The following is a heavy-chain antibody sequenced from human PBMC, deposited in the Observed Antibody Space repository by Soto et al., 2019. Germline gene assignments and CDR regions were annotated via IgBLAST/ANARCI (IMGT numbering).Heavy chain of an antibody. J-gene: IGHJ4*02. V-gene: IGHV1-18*04. CDR2: ISTNNGNT. CDR3: GRVTIAVAGWAFDY. D-gene: IGHD6-19*01. CDR1: GYTFSNYD. Sequence: QVQQVQSGAEVKKPGASVKVSCKASGYTFSNYDISWVRQAPGQGLEWMGWISTNNGNTDHAQKLQGRVTMTTDTSTTTAYMELRSLRSDDTAVYYCGRVTIAVAGWAFDYWGQGTLVTVSS.